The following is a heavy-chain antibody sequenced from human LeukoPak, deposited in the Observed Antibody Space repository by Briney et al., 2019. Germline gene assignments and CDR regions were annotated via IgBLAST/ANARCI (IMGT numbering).Heavy chain of an antibody. CDR1: GFSFSSYG. Sequence: GRSLRLSCAASGFSFSSYGMHWVRQTPGKGLEWVAVIWYDGSNKYYADSVKGRFTISRDNSKNTLYLQMNSLRAGDTAVYYCARESSTTVFDYWGQGTLVTVSS. CDR3: ARESSTTVFDY. D-gene: IGHD4-17*01. CDR2: IWYDGSNK. J-gene: IGHJ4*02. V-gene: IGHV3-33*01.